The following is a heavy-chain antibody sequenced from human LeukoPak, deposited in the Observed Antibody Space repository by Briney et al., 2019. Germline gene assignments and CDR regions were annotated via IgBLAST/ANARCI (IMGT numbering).Heavy chain of an antibody. CDR2: INHSGST. CDR3: ARVGPPDYYDSSGYPIGAYYFDY. J-gene: IGHJ4*02. D-gene: IGHD3-22*01. V-gene: IGHV4-34*01. CDR1: GGSSSGYY. Sequence: SETLSLTCAVYGGSSSGYYWSWIRQPPGKGLEWIGEINHSGSTNYNPSLKSRVTISVDTSKNQFSLKLSSVTAADTAVYYCARVGPPDYYDSSGYPIGAYYFDYWGQGTLVTVSS.